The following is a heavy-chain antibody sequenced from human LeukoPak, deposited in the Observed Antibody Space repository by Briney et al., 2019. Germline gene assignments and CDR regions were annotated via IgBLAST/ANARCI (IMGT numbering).Heavy chain of an antibody. CDR1: GGSISSGSYY. CDR3: ANEYYDFWSETLGGFDI. CDR2: IYTSGST. Sequence: TLSLTCTVSGGSISSGSYYWSWIRQPAGKGLEWIGRIYTSGSTNYNPSLKSRVTMSVDTSKNQFSLKLSSVTAADTAVYYCANEYYDFWSETLGGFDIWGQGTMVTVSS. J-gene: IGHJ3*02. V-gene: IGHV4-61*02. D-gene: IGHD3-3*01.